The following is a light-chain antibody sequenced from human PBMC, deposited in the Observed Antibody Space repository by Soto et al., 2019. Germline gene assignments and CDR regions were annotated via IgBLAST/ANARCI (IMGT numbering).Light chain of an antibody. CDR2: GAS. V-gene: IGKV1-17*01. CDR1: QGVRSD. Sequence: DIQMTQSPSSLAASVGDRVTITCRASQGVRSDLAWYQQTPGKAPKRLIYGASNLDIGVPSRFSGSGSGTEFTLTIDSLQPEDFATYYCLQHNSYPYTFGQGTKLEIK. CDR3: LQHNSYPYT. J-gene: IGKJ2*01.